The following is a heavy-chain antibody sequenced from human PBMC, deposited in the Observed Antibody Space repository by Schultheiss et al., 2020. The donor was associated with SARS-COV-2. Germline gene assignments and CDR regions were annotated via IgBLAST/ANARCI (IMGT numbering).Heavy chain of an antibody. D-gene: IGHD3-10*01. Sequence: GGSLRLSCAASGFTFSSYAMHWVRQAPGKGLEWVAVISYDGSNKYYADSVKGRFTISRDNSKNTLYLQMNSLRAEDTAVYYCVSSGSCPRCGNVPRYYYYGMDVWGQGTTVTVSS. CDR3: VSSGSCPRCGNVPRYYYYGMDV. J-gene: IGHJ6*02. CDR2: ISYDGSNK. CDR1: GFTFSSYA. V-gene: IGHV3-30-3*01.